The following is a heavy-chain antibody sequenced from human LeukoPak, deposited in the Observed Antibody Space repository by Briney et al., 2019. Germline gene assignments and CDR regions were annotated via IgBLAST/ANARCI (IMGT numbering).Heavy chain of an antibody. J-gene: IGHJ4*02. V-gene: IGHV3-21*01. CDR1: GFIFSDYG. CDR3: AKGWSPIDC. CDR2: ISSGSSQK. Sequence: GGSLGLSCAASGFIFSDYGMTWVRQAPGKGLEWVSSISSGSSQKNYADSVKGRFTISRDNAKNSLYLQMNSLRVEDTAVYYCAKGWSPIDCWAQGTLVTASS.